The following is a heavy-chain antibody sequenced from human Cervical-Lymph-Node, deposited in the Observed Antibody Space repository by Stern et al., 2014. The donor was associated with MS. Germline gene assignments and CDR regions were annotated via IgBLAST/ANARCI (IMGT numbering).Heavy chain of an antibody. CDR2: IYTDDTT. D-gene: IGHD3-3*01. V-gene: IGHV3-53*01. Sequence: VQLVESGGGLIQPGGSLRLSCAAPGFTVSNNYMSWVRQAPGKGLEWVSLIYTDDTTYYAGSAKGRFTISRDRSKNKLFLQMNSQRAEGTAVYYCARAIFGVNTAAMAPDAFDTWGQGTMVTVSS. CDR1: GFTVSNNY. J-gene: IGHJ3*02. CDR3: ARAIFGVNTAAMAPDAFDT.